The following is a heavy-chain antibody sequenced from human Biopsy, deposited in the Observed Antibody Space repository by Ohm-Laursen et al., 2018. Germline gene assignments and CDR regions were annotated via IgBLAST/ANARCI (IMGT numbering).Heavy chain of an antibody. CDR1: GGSISSDH. V-gene: IGHV4-59*01. D-gene: IGHD2/OR15-2a*01. J-gene: IGHJ6*02. Sequence: SETLSLTCIVSGGSISSDHWSWIRQTPGKGLEWIGYIYYSGSTNYNPSLKSRVTISVDTSKNQFSLRLNSVTAADTAVYYCARATNSTGWPYYYFYGMDVRGQGTTVTVSS. CDR3: ARATNSTGWPYYYFYGMDV. CDR2: IYYSGST.